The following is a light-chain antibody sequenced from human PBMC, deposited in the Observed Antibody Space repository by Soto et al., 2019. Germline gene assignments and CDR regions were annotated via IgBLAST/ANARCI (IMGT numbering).Light chain of an antibody. CDR2: WAS. CDR3: QQYYSPPYT. CDR1: QTILYSSNNKNQ. Sequence: DIVLTQSPDSLAVSLGERATINCKSSQTILYSSNNKNQLAWYQQKPGQPPKLLFYWASTRASGVPDRCSGSESGTDFTLTISSLQAEDVAVYYCQQYYSPPYTFGQGTKLEI. J-gene: IGKJ2*01. V-gene: IGKV4-1*01.